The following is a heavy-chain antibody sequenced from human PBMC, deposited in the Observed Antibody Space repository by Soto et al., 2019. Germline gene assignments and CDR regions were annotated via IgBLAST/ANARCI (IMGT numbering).Heavy chain of an antibody. CDR3: AMVSATGTRWFDP. J-gene: IGHJ5*02. V-gene: IGHV4-31*03. CDR1: GGSFSSGAYY. Sequence: QVQLQESGPGLVKPSQNLSLTCTVSGGSFSSGAYYWSWVRRHPGMGLEWIGYITYRGTPYYNPSLKSRLTISVDVSKNQFSLRLSSVTAADTAVYYCAMVSATGTRWFDPWGQGTLVTVSS. D-gene: IGHD6-13*01. CDR2: ITYRGTP.